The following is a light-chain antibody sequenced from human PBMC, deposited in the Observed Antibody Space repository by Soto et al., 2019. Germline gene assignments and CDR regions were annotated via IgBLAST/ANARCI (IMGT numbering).Light chain of an antibody. CDR2: EVS. Sequence: QSVLTQPPSVSGSPGQSVAISCTGTSSDVGSYNRVSWYQQPPGTAPKVMIYEVSNRPSGVPDLFSGSKSGNTAFLTISGLQAEDEADYYCSSYTSSSTYVFGTGTKVTVL. V-gene: IGLV2-18*02. CDR3: SSYTSSSTYV. CDR1: SSDVGSYNR. J-gene: IGLJ1*01.